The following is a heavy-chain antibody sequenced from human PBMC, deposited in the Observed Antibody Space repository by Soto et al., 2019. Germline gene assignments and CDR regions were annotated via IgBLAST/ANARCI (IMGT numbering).Heavy chain of an antibody. V-gene: IGHV4-31*03. D-gene: IGHD2-2*01. CDR3: ARIYGRYCSSTSCYGLNWFDP. CDR2: IYYSGST. J-gene: IGHJ5*02. Sequence: QVQLQESGPGLVKPSQTLSLTCTVSGGSISSGGYYWSWIRQHPGKGLECIGYIYYSGSTYYNPFLKSRVTISVDTSKNQFSLKLSSVTAADTAVYYCARIYGRYCSSTSCYGLNWFDPWGQGTLVTVSS. CDR1: GGSISSGGYY.